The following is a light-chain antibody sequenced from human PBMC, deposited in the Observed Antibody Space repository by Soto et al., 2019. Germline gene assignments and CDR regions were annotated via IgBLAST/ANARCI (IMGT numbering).Light chain of an antibody. CDR2: EVS. J-gene: IGLJ2*01. CDR3: NAYTSSSTVI. V-gene: IGLV2-14*01. Sequence: QSALTQPASVSGSPGQSITISCTGTSSDIGSYNYVSWYQQHPGKAPKLMIYEVSNRPSGISNRFSGSKFGNTASLTISGLQPEYEADYYFNAYTSSSTVIFGGGTKVTVL. CDR1: SSDIGSYNY.